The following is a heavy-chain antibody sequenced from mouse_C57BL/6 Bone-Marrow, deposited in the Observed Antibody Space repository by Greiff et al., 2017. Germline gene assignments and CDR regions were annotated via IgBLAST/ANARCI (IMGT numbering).Heavy chain of an antibody. Sequence: EVKVVESGGGLVQPGGSLKLSCAASGFTFSDYGMAWVRQAPRKGPEWVAFISNLAYSIYYADTVTGRFTISRENAKNIQYLEMSSLRYKDTAMYYCARQGFYYGSPYAMDYWGQGTSVTVSS. J-gene: IGHJ4*01. D-gene: IGHD1-1*01. CDR2: ISNLAYSI. CDR1: GFTFSDYG. V-gene: IGHV5-15*01. CDR3: ARQGFYYGSPYAMDY.